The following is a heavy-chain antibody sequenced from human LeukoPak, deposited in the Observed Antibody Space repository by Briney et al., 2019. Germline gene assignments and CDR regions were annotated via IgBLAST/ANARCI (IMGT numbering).Heavy chain of an antibody. D-gene: IGHD3-3*01. Sequence: GGSLRLSCAASAFPFSSYVMHWLRQAPGKGLEWVAVIWFDGDKIYYADSVKGRFTISRDNSKNTLYLQMNSLRAEDTAVYHCARGIQALWSGRFDPWGQGTLVTVSS. J-gene: IGHJ5*02. CDR2: IWFDGDKI. V-gene: IGHV3-33*01. CDR1: AFPFSSYV. CDR3: ARGIQALWSGRFDP.